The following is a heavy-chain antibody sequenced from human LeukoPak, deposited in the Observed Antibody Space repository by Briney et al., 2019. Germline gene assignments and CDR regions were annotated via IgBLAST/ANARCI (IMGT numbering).Heavy chain of an antibody. J-gene: IGHJ6*02. V-gene: IGHV3-74*01. D-gene: IGHD3-10*01. CDR1: GFTFSSYW. Sequence: GGSLRLSCTASGFTFSSYWMHWVRQAPGKGLVWVSRINSDGGSTSYAHSVKGRFTISRDNSKNTLYLHMNSLRAEDTAVYYCARAPGAVQSYYYYGMDVWGQGTTVTVSS. CDR3: ARAPGAVQSYYYYGMDV. CDR2: INSDGGST.